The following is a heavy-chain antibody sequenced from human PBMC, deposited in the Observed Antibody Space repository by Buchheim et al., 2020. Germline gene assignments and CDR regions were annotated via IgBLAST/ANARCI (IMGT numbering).Heavy chain of an antibody. V-gene: IGHV3-30*03. D-gene: IGHD5-18*01. CDR3: ATKGGYAYGDDAFDV. CDR2: ISYDGSNK. Sequence: QEQLVESGGGAIQPGRSLRLSCASSGFTFSSYDMHWVRQAPGKGLEWVAFISYDGSNKYYADSVKGRFTISRDNSKSTLYLQMNSLRGEDTAVYYCATKGGYAYGDDAFDVWGQGT. CDR1: GFTFSSYD. J-gene: IGHJ3*01.